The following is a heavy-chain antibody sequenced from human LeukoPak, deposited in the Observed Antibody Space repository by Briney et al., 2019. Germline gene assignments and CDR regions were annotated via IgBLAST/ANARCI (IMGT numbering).Heavy chain of an antibody. V-gene: IGHV3-21*01. Sequence: AGGSLRLSCAASGFTFSSYSMNWVRQAPGKGLEWVSSISSSSYIYYADSVKGRFTISRDNAKNSLYLQMNSLRAEDTAVYYCARDPSSSSFDYWGQGTLVTVSS. J-gene: IGHJ4*02. CDR3: ARDPSSSSFDY. CDR1: GFTFSSYS. D-gene: IGHD6-6*01. CDR2: ISSSSYI.